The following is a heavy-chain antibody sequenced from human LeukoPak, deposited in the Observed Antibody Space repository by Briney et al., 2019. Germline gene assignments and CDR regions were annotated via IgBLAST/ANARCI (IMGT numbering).Heavy chain of an antibody. CDR3: ARSGSHDY. Sequence: GGSLRLSCAASGFIVSSNYMNWVRQAPGKGLEWIAVLYSGGSAYYADSVKGRFTISRDNSKNTLYLQIYSLRADDTAVYYCARSGSHDYWGQGTLVTVSS. J-gene: IGHJ4*02. CDR2: LYSGGSA. V-gene: IGHV3-53*01. CDR1: GFIVSSNY. D-gene: IGHD1-26*01.